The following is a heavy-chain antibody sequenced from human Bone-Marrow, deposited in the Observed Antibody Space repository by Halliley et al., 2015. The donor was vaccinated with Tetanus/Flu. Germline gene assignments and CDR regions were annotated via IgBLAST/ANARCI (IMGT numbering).Heavy chain of an antibody. CDR1: NASIGSTTYH. Sequence: LRLSCTVSNASIGSTTYHWGWVRQPPGKGLEWIGSIFYTGSTYYRPSLQSRVTISVDTSKNQFSLQLRSVTAADTAVYFCVRPLLGDLGYFDLWGRGTLITVSS. V-gene: IGHV4-39*01. J-gene: IGHJ2*01. CDR2: IFYTGST. D-gene: IGHD3-16*01. CDR3: VRPLLGDLGYFDL.